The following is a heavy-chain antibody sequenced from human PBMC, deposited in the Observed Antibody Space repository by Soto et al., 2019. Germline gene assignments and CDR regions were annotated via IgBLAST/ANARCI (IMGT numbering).Heavy chain of an antibody. V-gene: IGHV4-31*03. J-gene: IGHJ5*02. CDR2: IYYSGST. CDR3: ARANLWFGELPDWFDP. CDR1: GGSISSGGYY. Sequence: SETLSLTCTVSGGSISSGGYYWSWIRQHPGKGLEWIGYIYYSGSTYYNPSLKSRVTISVDTSKNQFSLKLSSVTAADTAVYYCARANLWFGELPDWFDPWGQGNLVTVS. D-gene: IGHD3-10*01.